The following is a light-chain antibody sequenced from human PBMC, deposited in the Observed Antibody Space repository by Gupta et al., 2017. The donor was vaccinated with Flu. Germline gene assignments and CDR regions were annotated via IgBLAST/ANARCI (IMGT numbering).Light chain of an antibody. Sequence: SYVLPQPPSVSVAPGQTARITCGGNNIGVKSVHWYQQKPGQAPVLVVYDENDRPSGIPERFSGSNSGNTATLTISRAAAGDEADYYCQVWDTSNDQRVFGGGTKLTVL. CDR3: QVWDTSNDQRV. J-gene: IGLJ3*02. V-gene: IGLV3-21*02. CDR1: NIGVKS. CDR2: DEN.